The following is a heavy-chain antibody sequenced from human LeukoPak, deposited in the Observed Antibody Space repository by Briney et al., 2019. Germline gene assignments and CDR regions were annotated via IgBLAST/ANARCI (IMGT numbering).Heavy chain of an antibody. V-gene: IGHV1-18*01. CDR1: GCTFISFG. Sequence: RASVKVSCKASGCTFISFGIGWVRQAPGQGLEWMGWISAYNGNTNYAQKFQGRVTMTTDTSTSTAYMELRSLRSDDTAVYYCARDPGVVGVWYYYYGMDVWGQGTTVTVSS. CDR2: ISAYNGNT. CDR3: ARDPGVVGVWYYYYGMDV. J-gene: IGHJ6*02. D-gene: IGHD1-26*01.